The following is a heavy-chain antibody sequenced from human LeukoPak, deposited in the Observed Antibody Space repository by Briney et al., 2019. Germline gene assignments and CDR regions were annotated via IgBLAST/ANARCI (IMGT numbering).Heavy chain of an antibody. Sequence: PLETLSLTCTVSGGSISSYYWSWIRQPPGKGLEWIGYIYYSGSTNYNPSLKSRVTISVDTSKNQFSLKLSSVTAADTAVYYCARDRRDGYNENYFDYWGQGTLVTVSS. J-gene: IGHJ4*02. CDR1: GGSISSYY. CDR2: IYYSGST. CDR3: ARDRRDGYNENYFDY. D-gene: IGHD5-24*01. V-gene: IGHV4-59*01.